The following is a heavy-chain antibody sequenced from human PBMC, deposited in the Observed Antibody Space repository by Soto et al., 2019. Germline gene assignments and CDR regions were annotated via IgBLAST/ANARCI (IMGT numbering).Heavy chain of an antibody. CDR2: ITPILGIA. J-gene: IGHJ4*02. V-gene: IGHV1-69*08. D-gene: IGHD3-10*01. CDR1: GGTFSSYT. CDR3: ARDRLWFGETNY. Sequence: QVQLVQSGAEVKKPGSSVKVSCKASGGTFSSYTISWVRQAPGQGLEWMGRITPILGIANYAQKFQGRVTITADKSTSTAYMELSSLRSEDTAVYYCARDRLWFGETNYWGQGTLVTVSS.